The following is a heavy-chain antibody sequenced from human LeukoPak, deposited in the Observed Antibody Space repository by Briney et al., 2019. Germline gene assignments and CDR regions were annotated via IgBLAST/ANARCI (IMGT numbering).Heavy chain of an antibody. CDR3: ASDYGDNYYYYYMDV. D-gene: IGHD4-17*01. CDR2: IMPLFGTA. CDR1: GGTFNSYA. Sequence: GASVKVSCKASGGTFNSYAISWVRQAPGQGLEWMGGIMPLFGTASYAQGFQGRVTFTTDESASTAYMEVSSLRSEDTAVYYCASDYGDNYYYYYMDVWGKGTTVTVSS. V-gene: IGHV1-69*05. J-gene: IGHJ6*03.